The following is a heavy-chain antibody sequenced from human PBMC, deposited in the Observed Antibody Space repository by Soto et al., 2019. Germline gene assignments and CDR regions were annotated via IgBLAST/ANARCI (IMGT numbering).Heavy chain of an antibody. CDR1: GDSFANYY. Sequence: QVQLVQSGAEVKKPGASVKVSCKASGDSFANYYIHWVRQAPERGLEWMGWINPNSGGTNFAQKXXAXXTMTWDTSIRTGYMELRRLKPDATASYYWAGSAGLGDSFDVWGQGTVVTVSS. V-gene: IGHV1-2*02. J-gene: IGHJ3*01. CDR3: AGSAGLGDSFDV. CDR2: INPNSGGT. D-gene: IGHD3-9*01.